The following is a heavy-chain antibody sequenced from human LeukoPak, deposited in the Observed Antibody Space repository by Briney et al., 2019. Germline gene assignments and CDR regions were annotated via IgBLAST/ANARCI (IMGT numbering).Heavy chain of an antibody. CDR2: IGTRGDGI. D-gene: IGHD7-27*01. CDR1: DFTFSSYT. CDR3: AIDPNWGTHS. Sequence: GGSLRLSCVASDFTFSSYTMIWVRQAPGKALEWVSVIGTRGDGIHYADSVKGRFTISRDDSKNTLYLQMNSLRVEDTAVYYCAIDPNWGTHSWGQGVLVTVSS. J-gene: IGHJ4*02. V-gene: IGHV3-23*01.